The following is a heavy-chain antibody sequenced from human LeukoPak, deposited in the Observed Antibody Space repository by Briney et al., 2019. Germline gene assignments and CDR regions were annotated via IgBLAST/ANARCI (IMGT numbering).Heavy chain of an antibody. CDR1: GGSFSGYY. J-gene: IGHJ4*02. Sequence: SETLSLTCAVYGGSFSGYYWIWIRQPPGKGLEWIGEINHSGSTNYNPSLKSRVTISVDTSKNQFSLKLSSVTAADTAVYYCARGPTSLYYDILTGYSPRRFWYFDYWGQGTLVTVSS. CDR2: INHSGST. D-gene: IGHD3-9*01. V-gene: IGHV4-34*01. CDR3: ARGPTSLYYDILTGYSPRRFWYFDY.